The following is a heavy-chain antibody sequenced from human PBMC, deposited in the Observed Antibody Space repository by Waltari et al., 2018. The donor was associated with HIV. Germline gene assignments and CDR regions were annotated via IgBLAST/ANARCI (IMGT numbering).Heavy chain of an antibody. Sequence: QVQLQESGPGLVKTSQTLSLTCTVSVGSITSSNYYWSWIRQPAGKGLEWIGRIFLTGNTNYNPSLRSRVSISMDPSKNQFSLKLNSVTAADTAVYYCARRYCGRACNDFYYFDLWGRGTLVTVSS. D-gene: IGHD2-21*02. CDR3: ARRYCGRACNDFYYFDL. CDR1: VGSITSSNYY. CDR2: IFLTGNT. V-gene: IGHV4-61*02. J-gene: IGHJ2*01.